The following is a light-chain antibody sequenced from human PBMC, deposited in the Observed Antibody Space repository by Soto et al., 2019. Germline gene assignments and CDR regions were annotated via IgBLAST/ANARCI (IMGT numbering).Light chain of an antibody. Sequence: EIVLTQSPRSLSWSALERDTLXCRTSQSISSNFLAWYQQKRGQAPRLLIHGASNRATGIPDRFSGSGSGTDFTLTITRLEPEDFAVYYCQQYGGSPRTFGQGTKVDNK. CDR2: GAS. CDR1: QSISSNF. V-gene: IGKV3-20*01. CDR3: QQYGGSPRT. J-gene: IGKJ1*01.